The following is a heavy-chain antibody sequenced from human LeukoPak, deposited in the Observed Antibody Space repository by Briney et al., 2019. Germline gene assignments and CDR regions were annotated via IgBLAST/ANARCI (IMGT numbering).Heavy chain of an antibody. V-gene: IGHV3-23*01. D-gene: IGHD6-13*01. CDR1: GFTFSGYA. CDR2: LSGSGDST. J-gene: IGHJ4*02. Sequence: GGSLRLSCSASGFTFSGYAMSWVRQAPGKGLDWVSGLSGSGDSTYYADSVKGRFTISRDNSKTTLYLQMNSLRAEDTAVYYCAKDLKYSIAAAGTFDYWGQGTLVTVSS. CDR3: AKDLKYSIAAAGTFDY.